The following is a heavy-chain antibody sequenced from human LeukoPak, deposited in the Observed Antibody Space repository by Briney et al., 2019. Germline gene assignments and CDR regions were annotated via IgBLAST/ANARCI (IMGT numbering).Heavy chain of an antibody. V-gene: IGHV3-30*18. D-gene: IGHD4-17*01. CDR3: AKRPSDFGDYVSYFDY. CDR1: GFSFISYG. Sequence: GGSLRLSCAASGFSFISYGMHWVRQAPGKGLEWVGVISDDGRRKDYADSVKGRFTISRDNSKDTLYLQMNSLRAEDTAVYYCAKRPSDFGDYVSYFDYWGQGTLVTVSS. J-gene: IGHJ4*02. CDR2: ISDDGRRK.